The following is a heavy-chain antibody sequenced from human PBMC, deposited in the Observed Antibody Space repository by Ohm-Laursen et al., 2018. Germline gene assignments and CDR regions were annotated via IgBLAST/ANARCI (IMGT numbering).Heavy chain of an antibody. CDR1: GDSISSYY. D-gene: IGHD2-15*01. V-gene: IGHV4-4*07. Sequence: SETLSLTCTVSGDSISSYYWSWIRQPAGKGLEWIERIYTSGSTNYNPSLKSRVTMSLDTSKNQFSLKLTSVTAADTAMYYCARDEFILGYWFDPWGQGTLVTVSS. J-gene: IGHJ5*02. CDR2: IYTSGST. CDR3: ARDEFILGYWFDP.